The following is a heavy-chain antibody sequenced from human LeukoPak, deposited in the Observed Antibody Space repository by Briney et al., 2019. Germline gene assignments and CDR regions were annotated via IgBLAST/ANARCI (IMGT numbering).Heavy chain of an antibody. Sequence: ASVKVSCKASGYTFGSDDINWVRQATGQGLEWMGWINPNNGNLGYAQKFQGRVTITRNTPISTAYMELSSLRSEGTAVYYCARAAVSSRGAFDIWGQGTMVTVSS. V-gene: IGHV1-8*03. CDR2: INPNNGNL. J-gene: IGHJ3*02. D-gene: IGHD6-13*01. CDR1: GYTFGSDD. CDR3: ARAAVSSRGAFDI.